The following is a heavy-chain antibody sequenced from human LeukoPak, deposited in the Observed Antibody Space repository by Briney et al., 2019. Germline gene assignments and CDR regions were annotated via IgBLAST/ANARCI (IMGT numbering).Heavy chain of an antibody. CDR1: GFTFSSYE. CDR2: TRNKANGFTT. V-gene: IGHV3-72*01. J-gene: IGHJ4*02. D-gene: IGHD5-24*01. Sequence: PGGSLRLSCAASGFTFSSYETHWVRQAPGKGLEWVGRTRNKANGFTTLYAASVEDRFTISRDDSKNSLYLQMNSLKTEDTAVYYCVRVPHTYNYDYWGQGTPVTVSS. CDR3: VRVPHTYNYDY.